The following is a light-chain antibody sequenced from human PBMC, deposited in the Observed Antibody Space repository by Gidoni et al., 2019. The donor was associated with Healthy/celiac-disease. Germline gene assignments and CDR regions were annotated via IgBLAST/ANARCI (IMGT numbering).Light chain of an antibody. Sequence: ETVLTQSPGTLSLSPGERATLSCRASQSVSSSYLAWYQQKPGQAPRLLIYGASSRATGIPDRFSGSGSGTDFTLLISRLEPEDFAVYYCQQYGSSPCSFGQGTKLEIK. V-gene: IGKV3-20*01. CDR1: QSVSSSY. CDR3: QQYGSSPCS. CDR2: GAS. J-gene: IGKJ2*04.